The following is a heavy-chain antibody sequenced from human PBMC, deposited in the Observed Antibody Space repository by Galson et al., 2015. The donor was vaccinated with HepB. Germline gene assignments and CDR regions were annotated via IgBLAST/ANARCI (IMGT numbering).Heavy chain of an antibody. J-gene: IGHJ5*02. CDR2: INPSGGST. Sequence: SVKVSCKASGYTFTSYYMHWVRQAPGQGLEWMGIINPSGGSTSYAQKFQGRVTMTRDTSTSTVYMELSSLRSEDTAVYYCARGGLVPAASNWFDPWGQGTLVTVSS. V-gene: IGHV1-46*01. CDR1: GYTFTSYY. D-gene: IGHD2-2*01. CDR3: ARGGLVPAASNWFDP.